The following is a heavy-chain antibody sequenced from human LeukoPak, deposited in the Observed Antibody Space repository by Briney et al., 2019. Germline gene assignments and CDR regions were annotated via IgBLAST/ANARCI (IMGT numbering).Heavy chain of an antibody. CDR1: GFTFSSYS. Sequence: PGGSLRLSCAASGFTFSSYSMNWVRQAPGKGLEWVSSISSSSSYVYYADSVKGRFTISRDNAKNSLYLQMNSLRAEDTAVYYCARGSSKTEYYFDYWGQGTLVTVSS. J-gene: IGHJ4*02. CDR2: ISSSSSYV. D-gene: IGHD1-1*01. CDR3: ARGSSKTEYYFDY. V-gene: IGHV3-21*01.